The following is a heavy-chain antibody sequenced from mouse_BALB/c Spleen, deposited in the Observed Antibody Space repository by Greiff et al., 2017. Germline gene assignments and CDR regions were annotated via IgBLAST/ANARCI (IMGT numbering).Heavy chain of an antibody. V-gene: IGHV1-69*02. CDR2: IYPSDSYT. CDR1: GYTFTSYW. J-gene: IGHJ4*01. Sequence: QVQLQQPGAELVRPGASVKLSCKASGYTFTSYWINWVKQRPGQGLEWIGNIYPSDSYTNYNQKFKDKATLTVDKSSSTAYMQLSSPTSEDSAVYNCTRNDGGAMDYWGQGTSVTVSS. CDR3: TRNDGGAMDY. D-gene: IGHD2-12*01.